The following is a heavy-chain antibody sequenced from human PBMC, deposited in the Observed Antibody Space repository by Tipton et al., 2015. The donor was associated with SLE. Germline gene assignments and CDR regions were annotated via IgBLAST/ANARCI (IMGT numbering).Heavy chain of an antibody. CDR2: MFYIGNS. CDR1: GGSITDFY. D-gene: IGHD6-19*01. CDR3: AAYNSGSHAFHI. J-gene: IGHJ3*02. Sequence: TLSLTCSVSGGSITDFYWSWLRKPPGKGLQWIGFMFYIGNSEYNPSLKSRVTISIDTSKSQYSLNLTSVTAADTAVYYCAAYNSGSHAFHIWGQGTMATVSS. V-gene: IGHV4-59*01.